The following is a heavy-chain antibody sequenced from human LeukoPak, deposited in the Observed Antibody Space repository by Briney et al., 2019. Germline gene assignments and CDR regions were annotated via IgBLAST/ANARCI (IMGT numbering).Heavy chain of an antibody. J-gene: IGHJ4*02. Sequence: ASVKVTCKASGYSFIGYFIHWVRQAPGQGLEWVGWINPYSGGTNYAQKFQGRVTMTGDTSISTAYMDLSTLRSDDTAVYYCSTAYGSGTDFYYWGQGTLVTVSS. CDR2: INPYSGGT. CDR1: GYSFIGYF. V-gene: IGHV1-2*02. D-gene: IGHD3-10*01. CDR3: STAYGSGTDFYY.